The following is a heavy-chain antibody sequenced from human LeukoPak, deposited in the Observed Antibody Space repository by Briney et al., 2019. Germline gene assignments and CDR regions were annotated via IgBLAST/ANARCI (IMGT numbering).Heavy chain of an antibody. CDR2: INTNTGNP. V-gene: IGHV7-4-1*02. D-gene: IGHD6-13*01. CDR3: ARGSSIAAAGYGMDV. CDR1: GYTFTSYA. J-gene: IGHJ6*02. Sequence: GASVKVSCKASGYTFTSYAMNWVRQAPGQGLEWMGWINTNTGNPTYAQGFTGRFVSSLDTSVSTAYLQISSLKAEDTAVYYCARGSSIAAAGYGMDVWGQGTTVTVSS.